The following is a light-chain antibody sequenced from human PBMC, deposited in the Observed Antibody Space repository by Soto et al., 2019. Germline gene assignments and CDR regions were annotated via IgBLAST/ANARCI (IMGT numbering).Light chain of an antibody. Sequence: EIVMTQSPATLSVSPGERATLSCRASQSVYGNLAWYQQNPGQAPRLLMYGASTRATGIPARFSGSGSGTEFTLTISSLQSEDFAVYYCQQYNDWPVLTFGGGTKVDIK. CDR1: QSVYGN. CDR3: QQYNDWPVLT. V-gene: IGKV3-15*01. J-gene: IGKJ4*01. CDR2: GAS.